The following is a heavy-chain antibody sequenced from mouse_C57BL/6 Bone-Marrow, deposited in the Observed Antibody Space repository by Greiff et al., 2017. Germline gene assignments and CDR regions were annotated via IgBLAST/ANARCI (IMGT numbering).Heavy chain of an antibody. CDR3: ARLTTVVDAMDY. V-gene: IGHV5-6*01. J-gene: IGHJ4*01. CDR2: ISSGGSYT. Sequence: EVQLQQSGGDLVKPGGSLKLSCAASGFTFSSYGMSWVRQTPDKRLEWVATISSGGSYTYYPDSVKGRFTISRDNAKNTLYRQMSSLKSEDTAMYYCARLTTVVDAMDYWGQGTSVTVSS. CDR1: GFTFSSYG. D-gene: IGHD1-1*01.